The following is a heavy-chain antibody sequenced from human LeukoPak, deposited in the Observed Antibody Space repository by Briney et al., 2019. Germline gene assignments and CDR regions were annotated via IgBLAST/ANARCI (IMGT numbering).Heavy chain of an antibody. CDR2: ISYDGSNK. J-gene: IGHJ4*02. Sequence: GGSLRLSCAASGFTFSSYAMHWVRQAPGKGLEWVAVISYDGSNKYYADSVKGRFTISRDNSKNTLYLQMNSLRAEDTAVYYCASSNLDWGQGTLVTVSS. CDR3: ASSNLD. D-gene: IGHD1-14*01. CDR1: GFTFSSYA. V-gene: IGHV3-30-3*01.